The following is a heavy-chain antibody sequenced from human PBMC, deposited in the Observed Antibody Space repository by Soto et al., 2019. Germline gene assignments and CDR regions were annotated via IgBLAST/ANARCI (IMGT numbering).Heavy chain of an antibody. J-gene: IGHJ4*02. CDR1: GFTFSSYG. CDR2: ISYDGSNK. V-gene: IGHV3-30*19. Sequence: HPGGSLRLSCAASGFTFSSYGMHWVRQAPGKGLEWVAVISYDGSNKYYADSVKGRFTISRDNSKNTLYLQMNSLRAEDTAVYYCAREDRDIVVVPAAILPDYWGQGTLVTVSS. D-gene: IGHD2-2*02. CDR3: AREDRDIVVVPAAILPDY.